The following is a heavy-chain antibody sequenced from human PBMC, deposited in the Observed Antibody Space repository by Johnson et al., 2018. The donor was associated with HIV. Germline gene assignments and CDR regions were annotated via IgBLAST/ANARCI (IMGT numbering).Heavy chain of an antibody. V-gene: IGHV3-23*04. CDR2: ISGSGGST. Sequence: VQLVESGGGLVKPGGSLRLSCAASGFTFSSYAMSWVRQAPGKGLEWVSAISGSGGSTYYADSVKGRFTISRDNSKNTLYLQMNSLRAEDTAVYYCARDRAYYDFWMGYPENYDAFDIWGPGTLVTVSS. CDR1: GFTFSSYA. CDR3: ARDRAYYDFWMGYPENYDAFDI. J-gene: IGHJ3*02. D-gene: IGHD3-3*01.